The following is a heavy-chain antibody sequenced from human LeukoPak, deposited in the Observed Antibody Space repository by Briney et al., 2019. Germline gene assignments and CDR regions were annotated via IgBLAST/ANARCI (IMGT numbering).Heavy chain of an antibody. J-gene: IGHJ4*02. CDR2: ISSSSSYI. D-gene: IGHD3-16*02. CDR3: ARVRGYVWGSYRLEY. V-gene: IGHV3-21*01. CDR1: GFTFSSYS. Sequence: PGGSLRLSCAASGFTFSSYSMNWVRQAPGKGLEWVSSISSSSSYIYYADSVKGRFTISRDNAKNSLYLQMNSLRAEDTAVYYCARVRGYVWGSYRLEYWGQGTLVTVSS.